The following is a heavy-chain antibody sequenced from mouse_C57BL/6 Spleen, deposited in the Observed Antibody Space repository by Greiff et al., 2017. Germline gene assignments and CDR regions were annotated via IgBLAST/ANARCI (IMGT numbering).Heavy chain of an antibody. CDR3: ARSPFDYGSGPYYFDY. CDR2: IDPSDSET. J-gene: IGHJ2*01. V-gene: IGHV1-52*01. Sequence: VQLQQPGAELVRPGSSVKLSCKASGYTFTSYWMHWVKQRPIQGLEWIGNIDPSDSETHYNQKFKDKATLTVDKSSSTAYMQLSSLTSEDSAVYYCARSPFDYGSGPYYFDYWGQGTTLTVSS. D-gene: IGHD1-1*01. CDR1: GYTFTSYW.